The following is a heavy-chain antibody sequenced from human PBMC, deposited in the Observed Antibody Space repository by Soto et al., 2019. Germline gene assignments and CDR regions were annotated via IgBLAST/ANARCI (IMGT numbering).Heavy chain of an antibody. CDR3: ARDTRIQGHQYYFDY. J-gene: IGHJ4*02. D-gene: IGHD3-10*01. V-gene: IGHV4-59*01. CDR1: GGSISSYY. CDR2: IYYSGST. Sequence: SETLSLTCTVSGGSISSYYWSWIRQPPGKGLEWIGYIYYSGSTNYNPSLKSRVTISVDTSKNQFSLKLSSVTAADTAVYYCARDTRIQGHQYYFDYWGQGTLVTVSS.